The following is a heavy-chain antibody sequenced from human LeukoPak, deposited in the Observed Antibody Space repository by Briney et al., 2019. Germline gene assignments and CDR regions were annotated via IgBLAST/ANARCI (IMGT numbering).Heavy chain of an antibody. CDR2: IIPIFGTA. CDR3: ARDRGYSYGYFKFWFDP. V-gene: IGHV1-69*13. CDR1: GGTFSSYA. J-gene: IGHJ5*02. D-gene: IGHD5-18*01. Sequence: GASVKVSCKASGGTFSSYAISLVRQAPGQGLEWMGGIIPIFGTANYAQKFQGRVTITADESTSTAYMELSSLRSEDTAVYYCARDRGYSYGYFKFWFDPWGQGTLVTVSS.